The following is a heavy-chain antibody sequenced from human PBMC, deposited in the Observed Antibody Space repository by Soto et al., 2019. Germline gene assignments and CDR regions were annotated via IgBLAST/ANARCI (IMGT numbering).Heavy chain of an antibody. D-gene: IGHD3-10*01. CDR3: ARDKTNYYDV. CDR2: IWYDGSNK. J-gene: IGHJ3*01. Sequence: GGSLRLSCAASGFTFSSYGMHWVRQAPGKGLEWVAFIWYDGSNKYYADSVKGRFTISRDNSKSTLYLQMNSLRAEDTAVYYCARDKTNYYDVRGLGTMVTVSS. V-gene: IGHV3-33*01. CDR1: GFTFSSYG.